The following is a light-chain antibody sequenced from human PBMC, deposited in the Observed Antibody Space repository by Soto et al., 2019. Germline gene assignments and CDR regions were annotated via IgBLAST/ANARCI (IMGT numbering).Light chain of an antibody. CDR2: GAS. CDR1: QSFTRW. J-gene: IGKJ1*01. V-gene: IGKV1-5*01. CDR3: QHSTTWT. Sequence: DIQMTQSPSTLSASVGDRVTITCRASQSFTRWLAWYQQKPGKAPKLLIYGASTLESVVPSRFSGSGSGTDFTLTISSLQPEDFATYSCQHSTTWTFGQGTKVDIK.